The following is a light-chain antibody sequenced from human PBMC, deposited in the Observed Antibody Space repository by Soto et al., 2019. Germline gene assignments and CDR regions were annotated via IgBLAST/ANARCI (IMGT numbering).Light chain of an antibody. V-gene: IGLV2-14*03. Sequence: QSVLTQPASVSGSPGQSITISCTGTSSDVGGYNYVSWYQQHPGKAPKLMIYDVTNLPSGVSTRFSGSKSVYTASLTISGLQAEDEADYYCSSYTSSSTYVFGTGTKVTVL. CDR1: SSDVGGYNY. J-gene: IGLJ1*01. CDR3: SSYTSSSTYV. CDR2: DVT.